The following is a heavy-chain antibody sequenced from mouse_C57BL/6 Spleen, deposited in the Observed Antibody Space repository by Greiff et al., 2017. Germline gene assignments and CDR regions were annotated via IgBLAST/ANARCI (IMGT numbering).Heavy chain of an antibody. CDR2: IDPEEGET. V-gene: IGHV14-2*01. CDR1: GFNIKDYY. Sequence: EVQLQQSGAELVKPGASVKLSCTASGFNIKDYYMHWVKQRTEQGLERIGRIDPEEGETKYAPKFQGKANITADTSSKTAYLQLSSLASEDTAVYYCARDYGSSFDYWGQGTTLTVSS. D-gene: IGHD1-1*01. CDR3: ARDYGSSFDY. J-gene: IGHJ2*01.